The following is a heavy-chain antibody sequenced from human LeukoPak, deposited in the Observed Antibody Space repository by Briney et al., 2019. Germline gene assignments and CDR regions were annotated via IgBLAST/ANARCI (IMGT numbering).Heavy chain of an antibody. CDR2: IYYTGRT. V-gene: IGHV4-59*11. J-gene: IGHJ3*01. CDR1: GGSISRHY. D-gene: IGHD3-22*01. Sequence: SETLSLTCGVSGGSISRHYWSWLRQPPGKGLEWIGFIYYTGRTRYNPSLQSRVTISVGTSENKFSLKLTSVTAADTAVYYCARLLDNDNSGDPDTFDVWGQGTVVTVSS. CDR3: ARLLDNDNSGDPDTFDV.